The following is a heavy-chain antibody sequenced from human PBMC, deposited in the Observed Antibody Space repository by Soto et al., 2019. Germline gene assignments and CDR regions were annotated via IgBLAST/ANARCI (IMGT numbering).Heavy chain of an antibody. V-gene: IGHV5-10-1*01. CDR2: IDLSDSYT. D-gene: IGHD3-22*01. J-gene: IGHJ4*02. Sequence: GQSLKISCQGSGYTFTDNWITWVRQMPGKGLEWMGRIDLSDSYTSYSPSFQGHVSFSADKSINTAYLQWSSLRASDTAVYYCPRHGGAHYVSSGYHYDLDYWGQGTPVTVSS. CDR3: PRHGGAHYVSSGYHYDLDY. CDR1: GYTFTDNW.